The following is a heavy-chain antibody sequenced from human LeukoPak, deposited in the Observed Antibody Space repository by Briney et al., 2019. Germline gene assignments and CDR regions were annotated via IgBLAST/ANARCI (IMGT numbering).Heavy chain of an antibody. Sequence: GGSLRLSCAASGFTFSTYTIHWVRQAPGKGLEWVAVISYDVSNKYYADSVKGRFTISRDNSKNTLYLQMNSLGAEDTAVYYCARSPYYYDSNFDYWGQGTLVTASS. D-gene: IGHD3-22*01. CDR1: GFTFSTYT. CDR3: ARSPYYYDSNFDY. J-gene: IGHJ4*02. CDR2: ISYDVSNK. V-gene: IGHV3-30-3*01.